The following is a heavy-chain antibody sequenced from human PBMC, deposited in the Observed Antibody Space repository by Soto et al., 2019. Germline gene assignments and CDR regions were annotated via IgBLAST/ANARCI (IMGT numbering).Heavy chain of an antibody. V-gene: IGHV3-74*01. Sequence: PGGSLRLTWAAPGFRFRNYWMHWVRQVPGKGLVWVSRINSDGSSTTYADSVKGRFTISRDNTKNTVSLQMNSLRVEDTAVYYCVRDSSQPDCWGQGTLVTVSS. CDR3: VRDSSQPDC. CDR1: GFRFRNYW. J-gene: IGHJ4*02. D-gene: IGHD6-13*01. CDR2: INSDGSST.